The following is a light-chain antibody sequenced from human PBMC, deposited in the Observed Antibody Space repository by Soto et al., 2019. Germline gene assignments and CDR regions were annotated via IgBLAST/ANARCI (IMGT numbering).Light chain of an antibody. Sequence: IQMTQSPSSLSASVGDSVRITCRASHSITKWLAWYQQKPGKAPRLLIYDASTLEGGVPSRFSGSESGTDFTLTISSLQPEDFAPYYSQQSYSTPRTSAKGTKGE. CDR3: QQSYSTPRT. CDR2: DAS. V-gene: IGKV1-39*01. J-gene: IGKJ1*01. CDR1: HSITKW.